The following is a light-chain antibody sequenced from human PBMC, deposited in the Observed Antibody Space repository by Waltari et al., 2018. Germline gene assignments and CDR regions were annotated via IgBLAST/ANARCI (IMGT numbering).Light chain of an antibody. CDR1: SSDVGGYNY. CDR3: TSYAGSHNWV. J-gene: IGLJ2*01. Sequence: QSALTQLPSASGSPGQSVTISCTGTSSDVGGYNYVSWYQHHPGKAPKLMMSEVNKRPSGVPDRFSGSKSGNTASLTVSGLQADDEADYYCTSYAGSHNWVFGGGTKLTVL. V-gene: IGLV2-8*01. CDR2: EVN.